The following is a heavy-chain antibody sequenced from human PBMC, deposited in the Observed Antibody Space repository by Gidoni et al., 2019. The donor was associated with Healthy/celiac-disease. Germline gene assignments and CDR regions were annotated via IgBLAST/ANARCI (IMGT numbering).Heavy chain of an antibody. J-gene: IGHJ3*02. CDR2: TIAICGTA. V-gene: IGHV1-69*01. CDR3: ASGYDYVWGSSDLDAVDI. CDR1: GVTFSSYA. Sequence: QVQLVQSGAEVKQPGSSVKVSCKASGVTFSSYAISWVRQAPGQGPEWMGGTIAICGTANYAQKVQGRVTITADESTSTAYMELSSRRSEDTAVYYCASGYDYVWGSSDLDAVDIWGQGTMVTVSS. D-gene: IGHD3-16*01.